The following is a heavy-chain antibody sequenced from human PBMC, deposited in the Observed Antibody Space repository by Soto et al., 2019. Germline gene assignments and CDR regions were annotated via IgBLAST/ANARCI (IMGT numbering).Heavy chain of an antibody. D-gene: IGHD3-10*01. V-gene: IGHV3-49*03. CDR2: IRSKAYGGTT. Sequence: GGSLRLSCTASGFTFGDYAMSWFRQAPGKGLEWVSFIRSKAYGGTTEYAASVKGRFTISRDDSKSIAYLQMNSLKTEDTAVYYCTRAVGGRVWFGELSDDAFDIWGQGTMVTVSS. J-gene: IGHJ3*02. CDR3: TRAVGGRVWFGELSDDAFDI. CDR1: GFTFGDYA.